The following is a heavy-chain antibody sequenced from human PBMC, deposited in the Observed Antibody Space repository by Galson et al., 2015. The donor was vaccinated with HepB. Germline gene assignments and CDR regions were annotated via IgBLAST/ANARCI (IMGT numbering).Heavy chain of an antibody. CDR3: ARDGEDGGVWFGELLSFFDY. Sequence: SLRLSCAASGFTFSSYAMHWVRQAPGKGLEWVAVISYDGSNKHYADYVKGRFTISRDTSKNTLYLQMNSLRAEDTAVYYCARDGEDGGVWFGELLSFFDYWGQGTLVTVSS. D-gene: IGHD3-10*01. CDR2: ISYDGSNK. V-gene: IGHV3-30-3*01. J-gene: IGHJ4*02. CDR1: GFTFSSYA.